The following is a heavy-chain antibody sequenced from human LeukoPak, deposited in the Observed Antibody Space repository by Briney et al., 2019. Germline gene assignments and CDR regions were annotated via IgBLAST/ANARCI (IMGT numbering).Heavy chain of an antibody. CDR3: ARVFHLNLLLGAFDI. D-gene: IGHD3-22*01. J-gene: IGHJ3*02. CDR1: GFTLSSYA. V-gene: IGHV3-15*01. Sequence: GGSLRLSCAASGFTLSSYAMSWVRQAPGKGLEWVSRIKSKTDGGTTDYAAPVKGRFTISRDDSKNTLYLQMNSLRAEDTAVYYCARVFHLNLLLGAFDIWGQGTMVTVSS. CDR2: IKSKTDGGTT.